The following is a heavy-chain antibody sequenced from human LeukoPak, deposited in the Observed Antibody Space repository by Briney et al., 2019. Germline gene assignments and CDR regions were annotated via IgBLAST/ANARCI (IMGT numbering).Heavy chain of an antibody. D-gene: IGHD4-17*01. J-gene: IGHJ4*02. CDR1: GYTFTSYY. CDR3: ASGTVTRYYFDY. CDR2: INPSGGST. V-gene: IGHV1-46*01. Sequence: ASVKVSCKASGYTFTSYYMHWVRQAPGQGLEWMGIINPSGGSTSYAQKFQGRVTMTRDTSTSTVYMKLSSLRSEDTAVYYCASGTVTRYYFDYWGQGTLVTVSS.